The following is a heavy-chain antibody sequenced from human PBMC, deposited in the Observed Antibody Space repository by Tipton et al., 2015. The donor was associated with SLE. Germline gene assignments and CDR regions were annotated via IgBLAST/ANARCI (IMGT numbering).Heavy chain of an antibody. J-gene: IGHJ4*02. D-gene: IGHD2-21*01. V-gene: IGHV4-59*01. Sequence: TLSLTCTVPSASMTNNYWSWIRQPPGKGLEWVGHVYSSGDTRYNPSLKSRVTISLHTSKNQFSLQLTSVTAADTAVYFCVRGSYYYFDYWGQGALVTVSS. CDR3: VRGSYYYFDY. CDR1: SASMTNNY. CDR2: VYSSGDT.